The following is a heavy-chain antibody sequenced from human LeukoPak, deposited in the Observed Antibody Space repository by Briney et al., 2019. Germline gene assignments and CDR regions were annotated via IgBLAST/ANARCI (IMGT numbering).Heavy chain of an antibody. CDR3: ANYYYDRSGYKN. CDR2: IRYDGSNK. Sequence: GGSLRLSCAASGFTFSSYGMHWVRQAPGKGLEWVAFIRYDGSNKYYADSVKGRFTISRDNSKNTLYLQMNSLRAEDTAVYYCANYYYDRSGYKNWGQGTLVTVSS. CDR1: GFTFSSYG. V-gene: IGHV3-30*02. D-gene: IGHD3-22*01. J-gene: IGHJ4*02.